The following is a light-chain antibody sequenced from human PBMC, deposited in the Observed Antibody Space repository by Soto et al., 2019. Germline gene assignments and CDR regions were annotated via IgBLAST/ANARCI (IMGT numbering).Light chain of an antibody. Sequence: IVLTQSPGTLSLSPGERTTLSCRASQSISRYLAWYQQKPGQGPRLLIYGASSRATGTPDRFSGSGSGTDFTLNINRLEPEDFALYYGQQYGSSPPTFGQGTKVEIK. CDR1: QSISRY. CDR3: QQYGSSPPT. J-gene: IGKJ1*01. CDR2: GAS. V-gene: IGKV3-20*01.